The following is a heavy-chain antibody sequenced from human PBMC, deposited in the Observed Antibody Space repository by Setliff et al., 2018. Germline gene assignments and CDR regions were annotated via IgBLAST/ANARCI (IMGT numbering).Heavy chain of an antibody. CDR3: ARGYYDSYARYYVVGDY. V-gene: IGHV1-2*02. D-gene: IGHD3-22*01. CDR2: ISGYNGNT. CDR1: GYTFTGYY. J-gene: IGHJ4*02. Sequence: ASVKVSCKASGYTFTGYYIHWVRHVPEQGFEWMGCISGYNGNTNYAQKFQGRVTMTRDTSTSTVYMELSSLRTEDTAVYYCARGYYDSYARYYVVGDYWGQGTPVTVSS.